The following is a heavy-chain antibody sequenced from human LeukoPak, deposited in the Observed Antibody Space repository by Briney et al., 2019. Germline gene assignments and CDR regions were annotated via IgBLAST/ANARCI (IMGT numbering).Heavy chain of an antibody. CDR1: GYTFTSYA. CDR2: IIPIFGTA. Sequence: ASVKASCKASGYTFTSYAISWVRQAPGQGLEWMGGIIPIFGTANYAQKFQGRVTITADESTSTAYMELSSLRSEDTAVYYCARAPAAPGFDYWGQGTLVTVSS. CDR3: ARAPAAPGFDY. V-gene: IGHV1-69*13. J-gene: IGHJ4*02. D-gene: IGHD2-15*01.